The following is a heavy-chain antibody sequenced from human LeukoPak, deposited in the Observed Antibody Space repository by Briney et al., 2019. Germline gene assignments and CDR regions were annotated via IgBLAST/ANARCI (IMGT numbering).Heavy chain of an antibody. Sequence: GGSLRLSCAASGFTFSSYGMHWVRQAPGKGLEWVAVISYDGSNKYYADSVKGRFTISRDNSKNTLYLQMNSLRAEDTAVYYCAKDRGIDSSGWYYYYYGMDVWGQGTTVTVSS. CDR2: ISYDGSNK. D-gene: IGHD6-19*01. CDR3: AKDRGIDSSGWYYYYYGMDV. J-gene: IGHJ6*02. CDR1: GFTFSSYG. V-gene: IGHV3-30*18.